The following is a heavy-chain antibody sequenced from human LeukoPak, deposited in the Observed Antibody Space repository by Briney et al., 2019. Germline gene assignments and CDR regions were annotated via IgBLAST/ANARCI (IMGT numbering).Heavy chain of an antibody. Sequence: PGGSLRLSCAASGLTLSSYWMHWVRQAPGKGLVWVSRTNSDGSSTRYADSVKGRFTISRDNAKNTLYLQMNSLRAEDTAVYYCAELTSMVEQYWGQGTLVTVSS. J-gene: IGHJ4*02. D-gene: IGHD3-10*01. CDR3: AELTSMVEQY. CDR2: TNSDGSST. V-gene: IGHV3-74*01. CDR1: GLTLSSYW.